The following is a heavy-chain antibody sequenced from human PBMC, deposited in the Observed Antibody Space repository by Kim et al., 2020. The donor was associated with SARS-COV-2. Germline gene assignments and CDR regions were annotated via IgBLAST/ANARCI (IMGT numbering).Heavy chain of an antibody. J-gene: IGHJ4*02. CDR3: ATGILWFGDLLATNY. V-gene: IGHV3-15*01. D-gene: IGHD3-10*01. Sequence: GGSLRLSCAASGISFSDAWMSWVRQAPGKGLQWVGHIQSKADGGTTDYAALVRDRFTISRDDSKNTLYLQMNSLKTEDTGVYYCATGILWFGDLLATNYWGQGALVTVSS. CDR1: GISFSDAW. CDR2: IQSKADGGTT.